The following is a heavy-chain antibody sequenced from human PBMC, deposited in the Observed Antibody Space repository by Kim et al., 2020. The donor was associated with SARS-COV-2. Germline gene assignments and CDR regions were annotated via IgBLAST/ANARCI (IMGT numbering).Heavy chain of an antibody. D-gene: IGHD4-17*01. Sequence: GGSLRLSCAASGFTFSSYGMHWVRQAPGKGLEWVAVIWYDGSNKYYADSVKGRFTSSRDNSKNTLYLQMNSLRAEDTAVYYCARDRYGARYYYMDVWGKGPTVTVSS. V-gene: IGHV3-33*01. CDR1: GFTFSSYG. J-gene: IGHJ6*03. CDR3: ARDRYGARYYYMDV. CDR2: IWYDGSNK.